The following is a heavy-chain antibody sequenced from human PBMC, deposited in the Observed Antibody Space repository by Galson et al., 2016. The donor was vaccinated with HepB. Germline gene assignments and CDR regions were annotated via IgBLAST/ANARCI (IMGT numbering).Heavy chain of an antibody. J-gene: IGHJ6*02. CDR1: GFTFDDYA. D-gene: IGHD3-16*01. CDR2: ISWNSGSI. Sequence: SLRLSCAASGFTFDDYAMHWVRQAPGKGLEWVSGISWNSGSIGYADSVKGRFTISRDNAKNSLYLQMNSLRAEDTALYYCAKDTTGYWGSPGGYGMDVWGQGTTVTVSS. V-gene: IGHV3-9*01. CDR3: AKDTTGYWGSPGGYGMDV.